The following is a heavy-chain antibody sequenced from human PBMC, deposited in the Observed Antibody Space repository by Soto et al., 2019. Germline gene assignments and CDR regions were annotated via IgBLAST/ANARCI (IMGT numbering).Heavy chain of an antibody. CDR2: ISSSGSHT. Sequence: GGSLRLSCAASGLTFSDFYMSWIRQVPGKGLEWVSYISSSGSHTPYADSVKGRFTISSDNAKNSVYLQMNSLRAEDTAVYYCARVGSTSAAGVLDYWGQGTLVTVSS. CDR1: GLTFSDFY. V-gene: IGHV3-11*06. CDR3: ARVGSTSAAGVLDY. J-gene: IGHJ4*02. D-gene: IGHD6-13*01.